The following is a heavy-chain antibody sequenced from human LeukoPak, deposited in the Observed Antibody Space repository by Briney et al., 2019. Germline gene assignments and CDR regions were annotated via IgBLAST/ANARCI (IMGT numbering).Heavy chain of an antibody. CDR3: ASEIPASGKFDS. Sequence: ASVKVSCKASGYTFTSYYMHWVRQAPGQGLEWMGIVNPSGGSTSYAQKFQGRVTMTRDMSTSTVYMEMSSLRSEDTAVYFCASEIPASGKFDSWGQGALVIVSS. CDR2: VNPSGGST. J-gene: IGHJ4*02. CDR1: GYTFTSYY. V-gene: IGHV1-46*01. D-gene: IGHD6-13*01.